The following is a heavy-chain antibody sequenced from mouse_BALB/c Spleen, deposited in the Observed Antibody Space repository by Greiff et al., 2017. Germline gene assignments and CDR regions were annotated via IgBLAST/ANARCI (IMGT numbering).Heavy chain of an antibody. V-gene: IGHV5-6-3*01. CDR1: GFTFSSYG. CDR2: INSNGGST. CDR3: AKEGRYFDV. J-gene: IGHJ1*01. Sequence: EVKLMESGGGLVQPGGSLKLSCAASGFTFSSYGMSWVRQTPDKRLELVATINSNGGSTYYPDSVKGRFTISRDNAKNTLYLQMSSLRSEDTAMYYCAKEGRYFDVWGAGTTVTVSS.